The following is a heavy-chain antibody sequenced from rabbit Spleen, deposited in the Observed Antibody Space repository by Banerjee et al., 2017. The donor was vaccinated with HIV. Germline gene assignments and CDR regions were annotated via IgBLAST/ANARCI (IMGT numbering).Heavy chain of an antibody. CDR3: ARENYSGYAHGL. D-gene: IGHD6-1*01. Sequence: QEQLEESGGGLVQPEGSLTLTCKASGFSFSSATIGWVRQAPGKGLEWIGSINTGSTYTWYASWAKGRFTISKTSSTPVTLQMASLTAADTATYFCARENYSGYAHGLWGQGTLVTVS. V-gene: IGHV1S45*01. CDR2: INTGSTYT. CDR1: GFSFSSAT. J-gene: IGHJ4*01.